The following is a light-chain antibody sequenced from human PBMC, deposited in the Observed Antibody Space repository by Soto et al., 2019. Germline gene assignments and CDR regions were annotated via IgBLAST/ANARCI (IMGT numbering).Light chain of an antibody. J-gene: IGKJ5*01. CDR3: QKYSSVIT. CDR1: QGISNF. Sequence: DIQMTQSPSSLSASVGDRVTITCRASQGISNFLAWYQQKPGKVPKLLISAASTLQSVVPSRFSGSGSGTDFTLTITSLQPEDVATYYCQKYSSVITFGQGTRLEI. CDR2: AAS. V-gene: IGKV1-27*01.